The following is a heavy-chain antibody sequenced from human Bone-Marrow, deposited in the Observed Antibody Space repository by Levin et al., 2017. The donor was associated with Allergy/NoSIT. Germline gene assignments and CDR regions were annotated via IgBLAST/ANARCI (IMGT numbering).Heavy chain of an antibody. V-gene: IGHV4-30-2*01. CDR1: GASINSDGFS. D-gene: IGHD3-10*01. J-gene: IGHJ4*02. Sequence: PSETLSLTCAVSGASINSDGFSWSWIRQPPGKGLEWIGYISHSGMTYSNPSLRSRVTITMDNSKNHFSLNLTSVTAADTDVYYCARGFGDNPEDSWGQGTLVSVSS. CDR2: ISHSGMT. CDR3: ARGFGDNPEDS.